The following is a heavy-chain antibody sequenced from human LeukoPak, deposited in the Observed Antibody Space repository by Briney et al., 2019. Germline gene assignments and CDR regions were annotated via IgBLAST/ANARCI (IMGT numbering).Heavy chain of an antibody. CDR1: GGSFSGYY. CDR2: INHSGST. CDR3: VRGQGYYMDV. Sequence: ASETLSLTCAVHGGSFSGYYWSWIRQPPGKGLEWIGEINHSGSTNYNPSLKSRVTISVDTSKNQFSLKLSSVTAADTAVYYCVRGQGYYMDVWGKGTTVTVSS. V-gene: IGHV4-34*01. J-gene: IGHJ6*03.